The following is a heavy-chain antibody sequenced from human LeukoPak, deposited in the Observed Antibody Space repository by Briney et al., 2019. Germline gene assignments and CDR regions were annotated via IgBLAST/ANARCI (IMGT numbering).Heavy chain of an antibody. CDR2: ISGSGGST. CDR1: GFTFSSYA. CDR3: AKDMGYCSSTSCYDPYYYYYMDV. V-gene: IGHV3-23*01. Sequence: GGSLRLSCAASGFTFSSYAMSWVRQAPGKGLEWVSAISGSGGSTYYADSVKGRFTISRDNSKNTLYLQMNSLRAEDTAVYYCAKDMGYCSSTSCYDPYYYYYMDVWGKGTTVTVSS. J-gene: IGHJ6*03. D-gene: IGHD2-2*01.